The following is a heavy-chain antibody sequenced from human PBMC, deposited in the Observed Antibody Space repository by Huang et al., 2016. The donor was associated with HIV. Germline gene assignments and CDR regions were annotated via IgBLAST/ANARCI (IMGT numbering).Heavy chain of an antibody. CDR3: ATNLQIVVVPPDMGYDAFDM. V-gene: IGHV3-7*01. CDR1: GFNFKNYW. Sequence: PGGSVTITCEVSGFNFKNYWMNWVRQAPGKGLGWVANIRGDGSEKNYVDSVKCRFTIFRDNAKNLLYLQMKSLRAEDTSVYYCATNLQIVVVPPDMGYDAFDMWGQGTMVTVSS. J-gene: IGHJ3*02. CDR2: IRGDGSEK. D-gene: IGHD2-2*01.